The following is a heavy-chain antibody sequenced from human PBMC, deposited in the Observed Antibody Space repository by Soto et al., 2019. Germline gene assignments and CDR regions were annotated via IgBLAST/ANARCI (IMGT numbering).Heavy chain of an antibody. CDR1: GYTFTSYG. CDR2: ISAYNGNT. V-gene: IGHV1-18*04. D-gene: IGHD3-22*01. Sequence: QVQLVQSGAEVKKPGASVKVSCKASGYTFTSYGISWVRRAPGQGLEWMGWISAYNGNTNYAQKLQGRVTMTTDTSTSTAYMELRSLRSDDTAVYYCATAPALYYYDSSGYYYDDAFDIWGQGTMVTVSS. CDR3: ATAPALYYYDSSGYYYDDAFDI. J-gene: IGHJ3*02.